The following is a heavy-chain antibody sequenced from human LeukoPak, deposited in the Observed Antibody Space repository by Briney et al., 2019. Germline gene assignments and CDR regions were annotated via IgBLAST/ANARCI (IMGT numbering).Heavy chain of an antibody. D-gene: IGHD4-17*01. V-gene: IGHV4-38-2*02. J-gene: IGHJ4*02. Sequence: PSETLSLTCTVSGYSISSGYYWGWIRQPPGKGLEWIGSIYHSGSTYYNPSLKSRVTISVDTSKNQFSLKLSSVTAADTAVYYCARGYGDYGKYYFDYWGQGTLVTVSS. CDR1: GYSISSGYY. CDR3: ARGYGDYGKYYFDY. CDR2: IYHSGST.